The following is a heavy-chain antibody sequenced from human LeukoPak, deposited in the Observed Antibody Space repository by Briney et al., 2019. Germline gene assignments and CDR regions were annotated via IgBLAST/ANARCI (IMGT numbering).Heavy chain of an antibody. J-gene: IGHJ6*03. Sequence: SSVKVSCKASGYTFTNYGVSWVRQAPGQGLEWMGWINAYNGDTHYAQNLQGRLTMTTDTSTSMAFMELRSLRPDDTAVYFCARWGLVAPGTYYYYYMDVWGRGTTVTVSS. D-gene: IGHD2-2*01. CDR2: INAYNGDT. CDR1: GYTFTNYG. CDR3: ARWGLVAPGTYYYYYMDV. V-gene: IGHV1-18*01.